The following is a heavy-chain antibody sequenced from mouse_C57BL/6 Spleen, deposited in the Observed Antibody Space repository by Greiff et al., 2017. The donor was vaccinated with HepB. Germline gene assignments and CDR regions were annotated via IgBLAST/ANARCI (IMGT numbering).Heavy chain of an antibody. D-gene: IGHD1-1*01. CDR1: GYAFSSSW. CDR2: IYPGDGDT. J-gene: IGHJ1*03. Sequence: VQLQQSGPELVKPGASVKISCKASGYAFSSSWMNWVKQRPGKGLEWIGRIYPGDGDTNYNGKFKGKATLTADKSSSTAYMQLSSLTSEDSAVYFCARLGYGSSDWYFDVWGTGTTVTVSS. CDR3: ARLGYGSSDWYFDV. V-gene: IGHV1-82*01.